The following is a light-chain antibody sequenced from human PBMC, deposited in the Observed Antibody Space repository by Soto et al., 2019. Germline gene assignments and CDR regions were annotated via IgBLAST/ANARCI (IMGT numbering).Light chain of an antibody. V-gene: IGKV3-20*01. CDR2: AAS. CDR1: QSVSSNY. CDR3: QQYGSTPYT. Sequence: EIVLTQSPGTLSLSPGERVTLSCRASQSVSSNYLAWYQQKPGQAPRLLIYAASSRATGIPDRFSGSGSGTDFTLTISRLEPEDFAVYYCQQYGSTPYTFSQGTKLEIK. J-gene: IGKJ2*01.